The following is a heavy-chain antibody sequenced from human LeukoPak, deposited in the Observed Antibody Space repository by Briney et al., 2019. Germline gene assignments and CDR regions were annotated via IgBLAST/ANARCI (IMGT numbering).Heavy chain of an antibody. CDR1: RFTFSNYW. CDR3: ARDYGGAGLFDP. Sequence: PGGSLRLSCTASRFTFSNYWMSWVRQAPGKGLEWVANIKEDGSEKYYVDSVKGRFTISRDNAKNSLYLQMNSLRAEDTAVYYCARDYGGAGLFDPWGQGTLVNVS. V-gene: IGHV3-7*01. J-gene: IGHJ5*02. D-gene: IGHD6-19*01. CDR2: IKEDGSEK.